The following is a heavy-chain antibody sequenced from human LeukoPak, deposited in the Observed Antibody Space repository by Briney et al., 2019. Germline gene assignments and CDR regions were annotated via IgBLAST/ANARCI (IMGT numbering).Heavy chain of an antibody. J-gene: IGHJ4*02. V-gene: IGHV1-8*03. Sequence: ASVKVSCKASGYTFTSYDINWVRQATGQGLEWMGWMNPNSGNTGYAQKFQGRVTITRNTSISTAYMELSSLRSEDTAVYYCARHQGGRGGYWFDFWGQGTLVTVSS. CDR1: GYTFTSYD. D-gene: IGHD3-22*01. CDR3: ARHQGGRGGYWFDF. CDR2: MNPNSGNT.